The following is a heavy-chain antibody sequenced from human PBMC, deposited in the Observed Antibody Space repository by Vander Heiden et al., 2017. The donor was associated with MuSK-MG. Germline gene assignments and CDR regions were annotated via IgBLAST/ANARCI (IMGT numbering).Heavy chain of an antibody. D-gene: IGHD3-22*01. CDR2: IYYSGST. CDR1: VCSISSGGYY. J-gene: IGHJ3*02. Sequence: QVQLQESGPGLVQPSQTLSLTCTVSVCSISSGGYYWSWIRQHPGKGLEWIGYIYYSGSTYYNPSLKSRVTISVDTSKNQFSLKLSSVTAADTAVYYCARHITMIVVPNDAFDIWGQGTMVTVSS. CDR3: ARHITMIVVPNDAFDI. V-gene: IGHV4-31*03.